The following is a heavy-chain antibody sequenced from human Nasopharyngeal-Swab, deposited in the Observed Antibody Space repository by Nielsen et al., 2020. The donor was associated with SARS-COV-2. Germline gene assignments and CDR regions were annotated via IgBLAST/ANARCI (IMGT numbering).Heavy chain of an antibody. Sequence: ASVKVSCKVSGYTLTELSMHWVRQAPGKGLEWMGGFDPEDGETIYAQKFQGRVTMTEETSTDTAYMELSSLRSEDTAVYYCATGAAAGTQNWFDPWGQGTLVTVSS. D-gene: IGHD6-13*01. J-gene: IGHJ5*02. CDR1: GYTLTELS. CDR2: FDPEDGET. V-gene: IGHV1-24*01. CDR3: ATGAAAGTQNWFDP.